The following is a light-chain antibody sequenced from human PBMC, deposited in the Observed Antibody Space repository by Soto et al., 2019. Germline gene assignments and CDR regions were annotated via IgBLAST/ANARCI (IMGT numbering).Light chain of an antibody. V-gene: IGKV3-20*01. CDR3: QHYYGTSPIT. J-gene: IGKJ5*01. Sequence: EILMTESPYTLSFPPVERVTLSFISSRTVSNRLAWYQHKSGQAPRLLISGASSRATGIPDRFSGSGSGTDFTLTISRLEPEDFALYYCQHYYGTSPITFGQGTRLEIK. CDR2: GAS. CDR1: RTVSNR.